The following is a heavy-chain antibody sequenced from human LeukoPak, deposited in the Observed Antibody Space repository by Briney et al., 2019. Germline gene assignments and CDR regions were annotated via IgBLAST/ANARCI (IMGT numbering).Heavy chain of an antibody. CDR1: DDSISGHF. J-gene: IGHJ5*02. Sequence: SETLSLTCGVSDDSISGHFWTWIRQPPGKALEWVGYIHSSRGTKYNPSLESRVSLSLDASKNQFSLRLNSVTAADTAVYYCARLHCSSNSCLFPVFGYTNWFDPWGQGTLLTVSS. V-gene: IGHV4-59*11. CDR2: IHSSRGT. CDR3: ARLHCSSNSCLFPVFGYTNWFDP. D-gene: IGHD2-2*01.